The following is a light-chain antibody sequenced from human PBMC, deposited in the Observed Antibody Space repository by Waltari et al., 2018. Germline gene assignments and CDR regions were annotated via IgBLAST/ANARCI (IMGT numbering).Light chain of an antibody. CDR2: EAT. CDR3: CSYTGSSTSYG. CDR1: STDLASYHL. J-gene: IGLJ1*01. V-gene: IGLV2-23*01. Sequence: QSALSQPASVSGSPGQSLTIPCTGASTDLASYHLVAWYQHHPNRAPKLIIYEATQRPSGISHRFSGAKSGAPASLRISGLQADDEADYYCCSYTGSSTSYGCGGGTKVTVL.